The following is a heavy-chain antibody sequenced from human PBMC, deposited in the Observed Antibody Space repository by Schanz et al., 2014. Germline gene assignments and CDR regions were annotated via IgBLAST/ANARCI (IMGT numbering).Heavy chain of an antibody. CDR1: GFTFRDYY. CDR2: ISSGSSYA. V-gene: IGHV3-11*05. D-gene: IGHD2-2*01. Sequence: QVQLVESGGGLVKPGGSLRLSCAASGFTFRDYYMSWIRQAPGKGLEWVSDISSGSSYANYADSVKGRFTISRDNAKTSLYLQMNSLKTEDAAMYYCARRASGSRIGCPFDSWGQGTLVTVSS. CDR3: ARRASGSRIGCPFDS. J-gene: IGHJ4*02.